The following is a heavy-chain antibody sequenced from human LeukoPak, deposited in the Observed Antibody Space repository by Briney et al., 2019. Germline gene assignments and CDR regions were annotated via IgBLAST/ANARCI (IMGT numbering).Heavy chain of an antibody. Sequence: GGSLRLSCAASGFTFSSYSMNWVRQAPGKGLEWVSSISSSSSYIYYADSVKGRFTISRDNAKNSLYLQMNSLRAEDTAVYYCSIFHAEGGIRYFDWLPRPYYYYMDVWGKGTTVTVSS. V-gene: IGHV3-21*01. CDR1: GFTFSSYS. J-gene: IGHJ6*03. CDR3: SIFHAEGGIRYFDWLPRPYYYYMDV. D-gene: IGHD3-9*01. CDR2: ISSSSSYI.